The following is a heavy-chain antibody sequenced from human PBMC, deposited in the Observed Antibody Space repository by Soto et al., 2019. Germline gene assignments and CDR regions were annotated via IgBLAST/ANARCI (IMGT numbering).Heavy chain of an antibody. CDR1: GGSIRSGHYY. CDR3: AREGYNYNGMDV. J-gene: IGHJ6*02. D-gene: IGHD5-18*01. Sequence: QVQLQESGPGLVKPSETLSLTCTVSGGSIRSGHYYWSWIRQHPGKGLEWIGYIFYSVRTSYNPSLKSRLTISIDTSRNHVSLKLNSVTAADTAVYYCAREGYNYNGMDVWGRGTTVTVSS. CDR2: IFYSVRT. V-gene: IGHV4-31*03.